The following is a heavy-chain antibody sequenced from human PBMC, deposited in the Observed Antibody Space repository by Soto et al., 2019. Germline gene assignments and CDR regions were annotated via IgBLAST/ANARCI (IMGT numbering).Heavy chain of an antibody. CDR2: IGGSGGST. CDR3: AKGTVGSTLQPYYCDF. J-gene: IGHJ4*02. Sequence: PWGTLQRSCALSGLTFSSNAMRWLRQGPGKGRWWVSTIGGSGGSTYYADSVKGRFTISRDNSRDTLCLQMNNLRAEDTAVYYCAKGTVGSTLQPYYCDFWGQGTLVTVAS. CDR1: GLTFSSNA. V-gene: IGHV3-23*01. D-gene: IGHD6-13*01.